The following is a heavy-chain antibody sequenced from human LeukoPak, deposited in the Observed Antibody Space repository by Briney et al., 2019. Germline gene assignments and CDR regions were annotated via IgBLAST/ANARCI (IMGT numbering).Heavy chain of an antibody. Sequence: GGSLRLSCAASGFSFNDAWMSWVRQAPGKGLEWVGRIKSDTDGETTDYAAPVKGRFTISRDDSRNTLYLQMTTLRTEDTALYYCATDPHSGYCSGVSCYPYDYWGQGTLVTVSS. CDR2: IKSDTDGETT. V-gene: IGHV3-15*01. CDR1: GFSFNDAW. CDR3: ATDPHSGYCSGVSCYPYDY. D-gene: IGHD2-15*01. J-gene: IGHJ4*02.